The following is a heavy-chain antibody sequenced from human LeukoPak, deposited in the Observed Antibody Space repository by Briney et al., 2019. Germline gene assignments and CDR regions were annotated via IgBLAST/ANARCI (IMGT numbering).Heavy chain of an antibody. CDR3: ARTLRFFRFLDV. D-gene: IGHD3-3*01. CDR2: IKPDGSET. Sequence: PGGSLRLSCVASGFPFSSYWMTWVRQAPGKGLEWVANIKPDGSETYSVDSVKGRFTISRDNAKNSLYLQMNSLRAEDTAVYYCARTLRFFRFLDVWGQGTTVTVSS. CDR1: GFPFSSYW. J-gene: IGHJ6*02. V-gene: IGHV3-7*03.